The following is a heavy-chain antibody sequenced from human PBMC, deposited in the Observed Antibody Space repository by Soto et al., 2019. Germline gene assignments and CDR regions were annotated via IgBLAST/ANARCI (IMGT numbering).Heavy chain of an antibody. Sequence: VSVKVSCKASGYTFTSYGISWVRHAPGQGLEWMGWISAYNGNTNYAQKLQGRVTMTTDTSTSTAYMELRSLRSDDTAVYYCARDQSTVTTDDAFDIWGQGTMVTVSS. D-gene: IGHD4-17*01. CDR3: ARDQSTVTTDDAFDI. CDR1: GYTFTSYG. V-gene: IGHV1-18*01. J-gene: IGHJ3*02. CDR2: ISAYNGNT.